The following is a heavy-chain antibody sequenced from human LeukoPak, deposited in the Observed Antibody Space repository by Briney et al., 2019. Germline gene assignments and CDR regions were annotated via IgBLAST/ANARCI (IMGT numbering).Heavy chain of an antibody. V-gene: IGHV3-21*01. CDR3: AREYINSNDAFDI. Sequence: GGSLRLSCAASGFTFSSYSMNWVRQAPGKGLEWVSSISGSSIYRYYYADSVKGRFTISRDNAKNSLYLQMNNLRAEDTAVYYCAREYINSNDAFDIWGQGTMVTVS. D-gene: IGHD5-12*01. CDR1: GFTFSSYS. J-gene: IGHJ3*02. CDR2: ISGSSIYR.